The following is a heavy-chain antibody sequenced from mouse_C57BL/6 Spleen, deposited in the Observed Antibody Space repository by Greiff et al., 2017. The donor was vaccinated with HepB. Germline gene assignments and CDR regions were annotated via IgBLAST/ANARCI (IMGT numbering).Heavy chain of an antibody. D-gene: IGHD4-1*01. CDR3: ARQNWDGYAMDY. V-gene: IGHV5-6*01. CDR1: GFTFSSYG. CDR2: ISSGGSYT. J-gene: IGHJ4*01. Sequence: EVQGVESGGDLVKPGGSLKLSCAASGFTFSSYGMSWVRQTPDKRLEWVATISSGGSYTYYPDSVKGRFTISRDNAKNTRYLQMSSLKSEDTAMYYCARQNWDGYAMDYWGQGTSVTVSS.